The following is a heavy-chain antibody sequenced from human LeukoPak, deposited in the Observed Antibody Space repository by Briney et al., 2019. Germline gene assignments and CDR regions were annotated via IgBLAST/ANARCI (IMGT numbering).Heavy chain of an antibody. CDR3: AGGWYKLYYFDY. CDR2: INWNGGST. V-gene: IGHV3-20*04. J-gene: IGHJ4*02. Sequence: GGSLRLSCAASGFTFDDYGMSWVRQAPGKGLKWVSGINWNGGSTGYADSVKGRFTISRDNAKNSLYLQMNSLRAEDTALYYCAGGWYKLYYFDYWGQGTLVTVSS. D-gene: IGHD6-19*01. CDR1: GFTFDDYG.